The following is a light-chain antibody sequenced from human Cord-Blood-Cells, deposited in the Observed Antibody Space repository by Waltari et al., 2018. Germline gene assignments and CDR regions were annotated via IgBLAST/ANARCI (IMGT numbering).Light chain of an antibody. CDR2: QDS. CDR3: QAWDSSTVV. J-gene: IGLJ2*01. V-gene: IGLV3-1*01. Sequence: SYELTQPPSVSVSPGQTASITCSGAKLGDKYACWYQQKPGQSPVRVIDQDSKGPSGIPERFSGSNYGNTATLTISGTQAMDGADYYCQAWDSSTVVFGGGTKLTVL. CDR1: KLGDKY.